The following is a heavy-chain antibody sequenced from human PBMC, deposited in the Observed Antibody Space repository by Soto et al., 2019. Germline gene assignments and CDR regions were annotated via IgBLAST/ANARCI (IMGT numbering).Heavy chain of an antibody. CDR1: GFTFSSYA. CDR2: ISGSGGST. V-gene: IGHV3-23*01. Sequence: GGSLRLSCAASGFTFSSYAMSWVRQAPGKGLEWVSAISGSGGSTYYADSVKGRFTISRDNSKNTLYVQMNSLRAEDTAVYYCVKDLLRATGPPHYCCPGTLVTLSS. CDR3: VKDLLRATGPPHY. J-gene: IGHJ4*02. D-gene: IGHD1-26*01.